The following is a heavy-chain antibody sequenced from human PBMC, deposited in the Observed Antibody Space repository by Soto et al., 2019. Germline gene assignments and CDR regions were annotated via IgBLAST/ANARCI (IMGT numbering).Heavy chain of an antibody. CDR1: GITFRDHG. CDR3: NSAPFRCRGGSCYSADA. D-gene: IGHD2-15*01. J-gene: IGHJ5*02. Sequence: RLLKLSCATSGITFRDHGMSLVRQAPGKGMQWVGFIRSIRHGATTDYAASVKGRLFISTDDSKSIASLQMHDVETEDTAVYYCNSAPFRCRGGSCYSADACGQGTAVTAS. V-gene: IGHV3-49*04. CDR2: IRSIRHGATT.